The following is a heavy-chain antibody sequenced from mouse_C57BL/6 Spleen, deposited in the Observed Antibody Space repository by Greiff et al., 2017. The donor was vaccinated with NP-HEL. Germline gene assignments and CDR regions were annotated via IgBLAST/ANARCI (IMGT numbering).Heavy chain of an antibody. J-gene: IGHJ4*01. CDR1: GYTFTDYN. Sequence: DVKLQESGPELVKPGASVKIPCKASGYTFTDYNMDWVKQSHGKSLEWIGDINPNNGGTIYNQKFKGKATLTVDKSSSTAYMELRSLTSEDTAVYYCASDYYDYDGYAMDYWGQGTSVTVSS. D-gene: IGHD2-4*01. V-gene: IGHV1-18*01. CDR3: ASDYYDYDGYAMDY. CDR2: INPNNGGT.